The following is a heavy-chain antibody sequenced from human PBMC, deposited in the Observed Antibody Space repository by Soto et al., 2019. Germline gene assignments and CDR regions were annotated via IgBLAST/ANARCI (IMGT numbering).Heavy chain of an antibody. D-gene: IGHD2-15*01. CDR1: GGSFSGYY. J-gene: IGHJ4*02. CDR3: ARAPNCSGGSCLTFDY. Sequence: SETLSLTCAVYGGSFSGYYWSGIRQRPGQWLEWIGEINHSGSTNYNPSLKSLFTISVDTSKNQFSLKLSSATAADTAVYYCARAPNCSGGSCLTFDYWGQGTMVTVS. V-gene: IGHV4-34*01. CDR2: INHSGST.